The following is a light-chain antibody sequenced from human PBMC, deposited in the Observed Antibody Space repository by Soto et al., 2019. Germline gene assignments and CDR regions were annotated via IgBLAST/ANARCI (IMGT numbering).Light chain of an antibody. J-gene: IGLJ1*01. CDR1: SSNIGSNS. Sequence: QSVLTQPPSASGTPGQRVTISCSGSSSNIGSNSVSWYQQLPGTAPKLVKYSNNQWHTGVPDRFYGSKSGTSASLAFFGLQSENEVDYYCAAWDNTLNGYVFETGTKVTVL. CDR3: AAWDNTLNGYV. V-gene: IGLV1-44*01. CDR2: SNN.